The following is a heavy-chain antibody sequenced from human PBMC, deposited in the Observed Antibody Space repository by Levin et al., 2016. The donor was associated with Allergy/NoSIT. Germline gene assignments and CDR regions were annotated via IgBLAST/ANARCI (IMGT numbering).Heavy chain of an antibody. CDR3: ARVSGLGGSPHFDY. CDR1: GYTFTSYG. Sequence: ASVKVSCKTSGYTFTSYGISWVRQAPGQGLEWMGWISASNANTNYAQKLQGRVTMTTDTSTNTVYMELRSLRSDDTAVYYCARVSGLGGSPHFDYWGQGTLVTVSS. J-gene: IGHJ4*02. CDR2: ISASNANT. D-gene: IGHD2-15*01. V-gene: IGHV1-18*01.